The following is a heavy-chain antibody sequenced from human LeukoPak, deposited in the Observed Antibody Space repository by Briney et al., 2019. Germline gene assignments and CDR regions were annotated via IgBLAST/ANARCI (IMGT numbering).Heavy chain of an antibody. CDR1: GFTFSSYS. D-gene: IGHD3-9*01. Sequence: PGGSLRLSCAASGFTFSSYSMNWVRQAPGKGLEWVSSISSSGSYIYYADSVKGRFTISRDNAKNSLYLQMNSLRAEDTAVYYCARDGMTYYDILTGDFDYWGQGTLVTVSS. V-gene: IGHV3-21*01. J-gene: IGHJ4*02. CDR2: ISSSGSYI. CDR3: ARDGMTYYDILTGDFDY.